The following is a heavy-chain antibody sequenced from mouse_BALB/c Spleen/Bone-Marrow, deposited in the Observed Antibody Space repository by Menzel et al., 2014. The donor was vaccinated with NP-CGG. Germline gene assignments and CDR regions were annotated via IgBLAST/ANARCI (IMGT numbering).Heavy chain of an antibody. V-gene: IGHV5-17*02. D-gene: IGHD4-1*01. CDR1: GFTFSSFG. Sequence: EVKLMESGGGLVQPGGSRKLSCAASGFTFSSFGMHWVRQTPEKGLEWVAYISSGSSTIYYADTVKGRFTISRDNPKNTLFLQVTRLRSEDTAMYYCTRGGNWDDFDYWGQGTTLTVSS. CDR3: TRGGNWDDFDY. J-gene: IGHJ2*01. CDR2: ISSGSSTI.